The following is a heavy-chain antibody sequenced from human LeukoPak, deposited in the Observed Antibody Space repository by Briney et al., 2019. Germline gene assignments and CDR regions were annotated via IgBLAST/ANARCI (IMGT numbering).Heavy chain of an antibody. CDR1: GYTFTSYG. J-gene: IGHJ4*02. CDR2: INTNTGNP. Sequence: ASVKVSCKASGYTFTSYGISWVRQAPGQGLELMGWINTNTGNPTYAQGFTGRFVFSLDTSVSTAYLQISSLKADDTAVYYCARGLVDYWGQGTLVTVSS. CDR3: ARGLVDY. V-gene: IGHV7-4-1*02.